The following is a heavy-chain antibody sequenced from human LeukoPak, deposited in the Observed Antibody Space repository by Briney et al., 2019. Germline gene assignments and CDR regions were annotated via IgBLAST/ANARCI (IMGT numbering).Heavy chain of an antibody. J-gene: IGHJ4*02. CDR1: GYTFTGYY. CDR2: INPNSGGT. D-gene: IGHD3-10*01. V-gene: IGHV1-2*02. CDR3: ARESGIRTMGRGVSYY. Sequence: ASVKVSCKASGYTFTGYYMHWVRQAPGQGLEWLGWINPNSGGTNDAQKSQGSVTMTTDTSISTAYMELSRLRSDDTAVYYCARESGIRTMGRGVSYYWGQGTLVTVSS.